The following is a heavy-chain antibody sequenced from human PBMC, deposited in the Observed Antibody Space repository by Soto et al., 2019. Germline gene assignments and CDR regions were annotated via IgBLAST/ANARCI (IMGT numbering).Heavy chain of an antibody. D-gene: IGHD3-3*01. CDR3: ARVPRSAVTDYDFWSGSPSGTQSGMDV. Sequence: PSQTLSLTCTLSAGSISSGGYYWSWIRQHPGKGLEWIGYIYYSGSTYYNPSLKSRVTTSVSTSKNHFSLKLSTVTAADTAVDYCARVPRSAVTDYDFWSGSPSGTQSGMDVWGQGTRVTVSS. CDR1: AGSISSGGYY. V-gene: IGHV4-31*03. J-gene: IGHJ6*02. CDR2: IYYSGST.